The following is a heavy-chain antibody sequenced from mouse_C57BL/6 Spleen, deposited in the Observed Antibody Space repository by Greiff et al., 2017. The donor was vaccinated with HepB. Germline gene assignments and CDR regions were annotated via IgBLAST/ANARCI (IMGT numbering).Heavy chain of an antibody. CDR2: IWSGGST. D-gene: IGHD2-1*01. V-gene: IGHV2-2*01. CDR1: GFSLTSYG. CDR3: ARNFIYYGNYVGYFDV. J-gene: IGHJ1*03. Sequence: VQLQESGPGLVQPSQSLSITCTVSGFSLTSYGVHWVRQSPGKGLEWLGVIWSGGSTDYNAAFISRLSISKDNSKSQVFFKMNSLQADDTAIYYCARNFIYYGNYVGYFDVWGTGTTVTVSS.